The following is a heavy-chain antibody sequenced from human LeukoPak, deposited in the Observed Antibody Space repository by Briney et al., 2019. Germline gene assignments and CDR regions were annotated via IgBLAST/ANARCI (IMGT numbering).Heavy chain of an antibody. J-gene: IGHJ4*02. Sequence: TSETLSRTCTVSGGSISSYYWSWIRQPAGKGLEWIGRIYTSGSTNYNPSLKSRVTISVDKSKNQFSLKLSSVTAADTAVYYCARDRVAAAGTDYWGQGTLVTVSS. CDR3: ARDRVAAAGTDY. CDR2: IYTSGST. CDR1: GGSISSYY. D-gene: IGHD6-13*01. V-gene: IGHV4-4*07.